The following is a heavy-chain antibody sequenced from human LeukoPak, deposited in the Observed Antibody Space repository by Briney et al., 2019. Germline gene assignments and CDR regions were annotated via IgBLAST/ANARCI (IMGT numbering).Heavy chain of an antibody. CDR1: GFTFSSYG. CDR2: IWYDGSNK. V-gene: IGHV3-33*01. J-gene: IGHJ2*01. Sequence: GRSLRLSCAASGFTFSSYGMHWVRQAPGKGLEWVAVIWYDGSNKYYEDSVKGRFTISRDNSKNTLYLQMNSLRAEDTAVYYCARGSADYYDSSAYYHWYFDLWGRGTLVTVSS. CDR3: ARGSADYYDSSAYYHWYFDL. D-gene: IGHD3-22*01.